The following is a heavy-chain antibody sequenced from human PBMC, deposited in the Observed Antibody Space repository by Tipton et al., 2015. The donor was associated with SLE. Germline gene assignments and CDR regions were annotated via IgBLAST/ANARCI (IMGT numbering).Heavy chain of an antibody. V-gene: IGHV3-7*01. CDR3: ARRITGVDY. CDR1: GFTFSNYW. J-gene: IGHJ4*02. Sequence: GSLRLSCVASGFTFSNYWMIWVRQAPGKGLERVANMKQDGSEKYSVDSVKGRFTISRDNAENSLHLQMNSLRVEDTAVYYCARRITGVDYWGQGTLVAVSS. CDR2: MKQDGSEK. D-gene: IGHD3-16*01.